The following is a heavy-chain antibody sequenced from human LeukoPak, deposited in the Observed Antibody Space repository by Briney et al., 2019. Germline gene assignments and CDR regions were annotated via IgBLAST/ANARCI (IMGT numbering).Heavy chain of an antibody. CDR1: GYTFSNFY. CDR2: INPSGGST. Sequence: ASVKVSCKASGYTFSNFYIHWVRQAPGQGLEWMGIINPSGGSTTYAQKFQGRVTMTRDMSTSTVYMELISLRSEDTAVYYCARVHHYFDIAFDYWGQGTLVTVSS. CDR3: ARVHHYFDIAFDY. D-gene: IGHD3-22*01. J-gene: IGHJ4*02. V-gene: IGHV1-46*01.